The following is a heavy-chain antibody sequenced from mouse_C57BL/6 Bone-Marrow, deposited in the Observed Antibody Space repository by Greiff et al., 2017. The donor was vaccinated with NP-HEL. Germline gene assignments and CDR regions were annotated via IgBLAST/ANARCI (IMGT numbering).Heavy chain of an antibody. CDR2: IDPENGDT. CDR3: TTWVTRFDY. Sequence: EVQLQQSGAELVRPGASVKLSCTASGFNIKDDYMHWVKQRPEQGLEWIGWIDPENGDTEYASKFQGKATITADTSSNTAYLQLSSLTSEDTAVYYCTTWVTRFDYWGQGTTLTVSS. V-gene: IGHV14-4*01. CDR1: GFNIKDDY. D-gene: IGHD2-2*01. J-gene: IGHJ2*01.